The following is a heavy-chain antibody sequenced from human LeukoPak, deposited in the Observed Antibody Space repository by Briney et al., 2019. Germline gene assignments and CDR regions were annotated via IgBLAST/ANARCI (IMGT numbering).Heavy chain of an antibody. CDR2: ISAYNGNT. CDR1: GYTFTSYG. Sequence: ASVKVSCKASGYTFTSYGISWVRQAPGQGLEWMGWISAYNGNTNYAQKLQGRVTMTTDTSTTTGYMDLRSLRSDDTAVYYCATEEGYGELYYGMDVWGKGNTVPVSS. CDR3: ATEEGYGELYYGMDV. V-gene: IGHV1-18*04. D-gene: IGHD4-17*01. J-gene: IGHJ6*04.